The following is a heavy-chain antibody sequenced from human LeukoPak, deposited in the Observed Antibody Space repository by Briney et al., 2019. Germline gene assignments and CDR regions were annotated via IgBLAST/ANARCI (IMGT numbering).Heavy chain of an antibody. D-gene: IGHD3-10*01. J-gene: IGHJ5*02. CDR1: AGTFSSYA. V-gene: IGHV1-69*13. CDR2: IVPIFGTA. CDR3: AREWGAMVRGVYYGHRSNHWFDP. Sequence: GASVKVSCKASAGTFSSYAFSWVRQAPGQGLEWMGGIVPIFGTANYAQKFQDRVTITADESTSTAYMELSSLRSEDTAVYYCAREWGAMVRGVYYGHRSNHWFDPWGQGTLVTVSS.